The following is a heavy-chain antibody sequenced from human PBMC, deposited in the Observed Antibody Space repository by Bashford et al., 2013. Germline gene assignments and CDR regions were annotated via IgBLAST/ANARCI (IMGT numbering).Heavy chain of an antibody. Sequence: SETLSLTCTVSGGSIRSHYWNWIRQPPGRDWSGLGISMTVGAPTTTPPQESSHHISRHVPRTQFSLKLSSVTAADTAVYYCARRLYCSGANCSDYWGQGTLVTVSS. V-gene: IGHV4-59*11. CDR1: GGSIRSHY. D-gene: IGHD2-15*01. CDR2: SMTVGAP. CDR3: ARRLYCSGANCSDY. J-gene: IGHJ4*02.